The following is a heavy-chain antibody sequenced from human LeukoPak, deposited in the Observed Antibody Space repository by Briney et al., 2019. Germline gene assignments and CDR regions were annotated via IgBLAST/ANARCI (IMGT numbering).Heavy chain of an antibody. Sequence: SGGSLRLSCAAFGFTFSSYAMHWVRQAPGEGLEWVVVISYDGSNKYYADSVKGRFTISRDNSKNTLFLQMNSLRGEDTAVYYCARDFGWISGLDYWGQGTLVTVSS. J-gene: IGHJ4*02. CDR3: ARDFGWISGLDY. CDR2: ISYDGSNK. CDR1: GFTFSSYA. D-gene: IGHD2-2*03. V-gene: IGHV3-30-3*01.